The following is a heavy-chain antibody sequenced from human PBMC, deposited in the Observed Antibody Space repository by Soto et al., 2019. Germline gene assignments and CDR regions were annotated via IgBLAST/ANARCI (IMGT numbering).Heavy chain of an antibody. V-gene: IGHV5-10-1*01. D-gene: IGHD2-2*03. CDR3: ARRGYCSSTSCSPEGWFDP. Sequence: GESLKISCKGSGYSFTSYWISWVRQMPGKGLEWMGRIDPSDSYTNYSPSFQGHVTISADKSISTAYLQWSSLKASDTAMYYCARRGYCSSTSCSPEGWFDPWGQGTLVTVS. CDR1: GYSFTSYW. CDR2: IDPSDSYT. J-gene: IGHJ5*02.